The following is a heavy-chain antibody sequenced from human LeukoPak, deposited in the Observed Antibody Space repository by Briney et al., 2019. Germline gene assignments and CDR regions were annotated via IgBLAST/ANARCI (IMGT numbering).Heavy chain of an antibody. J-gene: IGHJ4*02. CDR1: AYSFTIYW. CDR2: IYPDDSDT. Sequence: GESLKISCKGSAYSFTIYWIGWVRQMPGKGLEWMGIIYPDDSDTRYSPSFQGQVTISADKSITTAYLQWSSLKASDTAMYYCARSDYCDSSGWTLDYWGQGTLVTVSS. CDR3: ARSDYCDSSGWTLDY. D-gene: IGHD3-22*01. V-gene: IGHV5-51*01.